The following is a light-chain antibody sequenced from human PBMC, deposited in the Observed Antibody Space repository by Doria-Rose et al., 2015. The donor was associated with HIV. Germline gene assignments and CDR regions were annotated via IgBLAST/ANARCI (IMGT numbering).Light chain of an antibody. CDR2: EVS. CDR1: QSLVNNDGKTY. V-gene: IGKV2D-29*02. CDR3: MQTILLPFT. Sequence: TQSPLSLSVTPGQPASIYCRSSQSLVNNDGKTYLYWYLQKPGQSPQLLIYEVSNRFSGVPDRFSGSASGTDFTLKTSRVEPEDFGVYYCMQTILLPFTFGPGTTVDIK. J-gene: IGKJ3*01.